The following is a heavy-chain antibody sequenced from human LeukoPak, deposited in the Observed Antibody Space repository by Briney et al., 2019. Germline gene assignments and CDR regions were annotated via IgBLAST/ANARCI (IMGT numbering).Heavy chain of an antibody. Sequence: SETLSLTCAVYGGSFSGYYWSWIRQPPGKGLEWIGEINHSGSTNYNPSLKSRVTISVDTSKNQFSLKLSSVTAADAAVYYCARGRGDFWSGSPLFDYWGQGTLVTVSS. CDR2: INHSGST. V-gene: IGHV4-34*01. D-gene: IGHD3-3*01. J-gene: IGHJ4*02. CDR3: ARGRGDFWSGSPLFDY. CDR1: GGSFSGYY.